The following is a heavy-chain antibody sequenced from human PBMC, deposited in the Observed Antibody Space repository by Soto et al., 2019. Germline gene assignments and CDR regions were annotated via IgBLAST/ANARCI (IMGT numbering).Heavy chain of an antibody. V-gene: IGHV3-30*18. D-gene: IGHD2-15*01. J-gene: IGHJ4*02. CDR3: AKDLCRGSCYRNFDY. CDR1: GFTFSSYG. Sequence: QVQLVESGGGVVQPGRSLRLSCAASGFTFSSYGMHWVRQAPGKGLEWVAVISYDGSNKYYADSVKGRFTISRDNSKNTLYLQMNSLRAEDTAVYYRAKDLCRGSCYRNFDYWGQGTLVTVSS. CDR2: ISYDGSNK.